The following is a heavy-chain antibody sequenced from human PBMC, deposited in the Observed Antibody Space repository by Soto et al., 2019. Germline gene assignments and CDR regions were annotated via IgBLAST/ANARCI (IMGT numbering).Heavy chain of an antibody. CDR1: GFTFSSYW. J-gene: IGHJ4*02. D-gene: IGHD5-12*01. CDR3: ARDRGGYDTIDY. V-gene: IGHV3-74*01. Sequence: PGGSLRLSCAASGFTFSSYWMHWVRQAPGKGLVWVSRINSDGSSTSYADSVKGRFTVSRDNAKNTLYLQMNSLRAEDTAVYYCARDRGGYDTIDYWGQGTLVTVSS. CDR2: INSDGSST.